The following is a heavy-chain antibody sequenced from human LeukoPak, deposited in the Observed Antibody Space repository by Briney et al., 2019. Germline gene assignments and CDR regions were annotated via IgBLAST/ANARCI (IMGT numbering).Heavy chain of an antibody. CDR3: TKAWVPQQLVRRYWDEFDY. CDR2: ISGSSSNT. D-gene: IGHD6-13*01. CDR1: GFTFSSYA. V-gene: IGHV3-23*01. J-gene: IGHJ4*02. Sequence: PGGSLRLSCAASGFTFSSYAMTWVRQAPGKGLEWVSGISGSSSNTDYADSVKGRFTISRDNSKNTLYLQMNSLRAEDTAVYYCTKAWVPQQLVRRYWDEFDYWGQGTLVTVSS.